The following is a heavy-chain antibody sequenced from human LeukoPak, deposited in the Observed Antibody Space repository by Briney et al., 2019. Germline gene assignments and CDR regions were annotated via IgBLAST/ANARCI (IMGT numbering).Heavy chain of an antibody. CDR3: ARDRVVGLGLDNAFDI. CDR1: GGIFSRYA. Sequence: SVKVSCKASGGIFSRYAISWVRQAPGQGLEWMGGIIPIFGTANYAQKFQGRVTITADESTSIAYMELSSLRSEDTAVYFCARDRVVGLGLDNAFDIWGQGTVVTVSS. CDR2: IIPIFGTA. J-gene: IGHJ3*02. D-gene: IGHD2-15*01. V-gene: IGHV1-69*13.